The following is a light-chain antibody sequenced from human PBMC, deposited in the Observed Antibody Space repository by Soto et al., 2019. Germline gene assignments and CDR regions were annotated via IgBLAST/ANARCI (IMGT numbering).Light chain of an antibody. V-gene: IGLV1-40*01. Sequence: QSVLTQPPSVSGAPGQTVTISCTGSSSNIGAHYDVHWYQHLPGTAPKVLIYGSTNRPSGVPDRFSGSKSGTSASLAITGLQAEDEADYYCQSYDRSLSGYVFGTGTKVTVL. J-gene: IGLJ1*01. CDR1: SSNIGAHYD. CDR2: GST. CDR3: QSYDRSLSGYV.